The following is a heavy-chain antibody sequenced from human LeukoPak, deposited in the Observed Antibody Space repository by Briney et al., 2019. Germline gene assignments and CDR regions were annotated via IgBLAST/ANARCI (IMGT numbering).Heavy chain of an antibody. CDR3: ARAMYCGGDCYNLYYFDY. J-gene: IGHJ4*02. CDR2: INPSGGST. Sequence: ASVKVSCKASGYTFTSYYMHWVRQAPGQGLEWMGIINPSGGSTSYAQKFQGRVTMTRDTSTSTVYMELSSLRSEDTAVHYCARAMYCGGDCYNLYYFDYWGQGTLVTVSS. V-gene: IGHV1-46*01. CDR1: GYTFTSYY. D-gene: IGHD2-21*02.